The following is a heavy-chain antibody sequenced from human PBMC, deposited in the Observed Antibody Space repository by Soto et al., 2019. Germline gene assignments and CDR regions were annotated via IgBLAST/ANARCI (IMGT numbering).Heavy chain of an antibody. CDR3: ARDRAVWVTAPDGFDP. CDR1: GGPIGSHY. CDR2: IYYSGYT. V-gene: IGHV4-59*11. J-gene: IGHJ5*02. Sequence: SETLSLTCSVSGGPIGSHYWSWIRQPPGKGLEWIGYIYYSGYTNYNPSLKSRVTISVDTSKDQFSLRLTSVTAADTAVYYCARDRAVWVTAPDGFDPWGQGTLVTVSS. D-gene: IGHD2-21*02.